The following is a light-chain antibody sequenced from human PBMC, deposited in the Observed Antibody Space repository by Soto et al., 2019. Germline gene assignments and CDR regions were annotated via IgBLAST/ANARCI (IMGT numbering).Light chain of an antibody. CDR3: LQTWDMPFT. CDR1: QSIRTR. CDR2: VAS. Sequence: DIQMTQSPSSLSASIGDRVTLTCRASQSIRTRLSWFQQKPGKAPRLLIYVASTLQSGVPSRFCGSGSGTDFTLTISSLQPEDFATYYCLQTWDMPFTFGQGTKLEIK. V-gene: IGKV1-39*01. J-gene: IGKJ2*01.